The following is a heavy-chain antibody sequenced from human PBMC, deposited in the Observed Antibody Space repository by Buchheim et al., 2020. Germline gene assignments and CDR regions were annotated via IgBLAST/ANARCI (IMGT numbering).Heavy chain of an antibody. V-gene: IGHV3-30*18. CDR2: ISYDGSNK. Sequence: QVQLVESGGGVVQPGRSLRLSCAASGFTFSSYGMHWVRQAPGKGLEWVAVISYDGSNKYYADSVKGRFTISRDNSKNTLYLKMNSLRAEDTAVYYCAKDRLTVTTYYYYYYGMDVWGQGTT. D-gene: IGHD4-11*01. CDR3: AKDRLTVTTYYYYYYGMDV. J-gene: IGHJ6*02. CDR1: GFTFSSYG.